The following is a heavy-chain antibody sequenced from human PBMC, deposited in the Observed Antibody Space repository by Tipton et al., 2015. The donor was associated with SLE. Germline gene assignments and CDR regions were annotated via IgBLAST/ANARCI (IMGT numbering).Heavy chain of an antibody. CDR2: INHSGST. CDR1: GGSFSDYS. J-gene: IGHJ6*02. D-gene: IGHD5-12*01. V-gene: IGHV4-34*01. Sequence: LRLSCVVYGGSFSDYSWSWIRQSPGKGLEWIGEINHSGSTNYNPSLKSRVTISVDTSKIQFSLKLSSVTAADTAVYYCARDIYYGMDVWGQGTTVTVSS. CDR3: ARDIYYGMDV.